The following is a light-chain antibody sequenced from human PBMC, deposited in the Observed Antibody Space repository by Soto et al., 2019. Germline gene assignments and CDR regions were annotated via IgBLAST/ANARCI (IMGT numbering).Light chain of an antibody. CDR2: DAS. CDR1: QSVSSY. Sequence: EIVLTQSLATLSLSPGERAILSCRAIQSVSSYLAWYQQKPGLALRLLIYDASNRATGIPARFSGSGSGTDFTLTISSLEPEDFAVYYCQQRSNWPRIFTFGPGTKVDIK. CDR3: QQRSNWPRIFT. J-gene: IGKJ3*01. V-gene: IGKV3-11*01.